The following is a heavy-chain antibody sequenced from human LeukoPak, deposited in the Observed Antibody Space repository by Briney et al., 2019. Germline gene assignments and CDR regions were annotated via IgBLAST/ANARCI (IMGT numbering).Heavy chain of an antibody. CDR1: GGSLSSDSYY. CDR2: IYTSGSA. Sequence: SQTLSLTCTVSGGSLSSDSYYWSWIRQPAGKGLEWIGRIYTSGSANYNPSLKSRVTISVDTSKNQFSLKLSSVTAADTAVYYCARQPRMATFDYWGQGTLVTVSS. V-gene: IGHV4-61*02. D-gene: IGHD5-24*01. J-gene: IGHJ4*02. CDR3: ARQPRMATFDY.